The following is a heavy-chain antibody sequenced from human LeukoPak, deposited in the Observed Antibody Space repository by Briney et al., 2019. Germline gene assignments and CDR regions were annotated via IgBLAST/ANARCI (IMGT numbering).Heavy chain of an antibody. J-gene: IGHJ4*02. V-gene: IGHV4-59*08. D-gene: IGHD5-24*01. CDR1: GGSISSYY. CDR2: IYYSGST. Sequence: SETLSLTCTVSGGSISSYYWSWIRQPPGKGLEWIGYIYYSGSTNYNPSLKSRVTISVDTSKNQFSLKLSSVTAADTAVYYCARHGRWGSHYFDYWGQGTLVTVSS. CDR3: ARHGRWGSHYFDY.